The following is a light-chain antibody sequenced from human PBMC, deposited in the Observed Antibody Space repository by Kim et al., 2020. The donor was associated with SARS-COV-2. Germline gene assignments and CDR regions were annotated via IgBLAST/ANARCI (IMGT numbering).Light chain of an antibody. Sequence: EIALTQSPDFQSVTPKEKVTITCRASQSIGISLHWYQQKPGQSPRLLIKYASQSLTGVPSRFSGSGLGTDFTLTIDSLEAEDAATYYCHQSSTLPYTFGQGTKLEI. CDR1: QSIGIS. CDR3: HQSSTLPYT. CDR2: YAS. J-gene: IGKJ2*01. V-gene: IGKV6-21*01.